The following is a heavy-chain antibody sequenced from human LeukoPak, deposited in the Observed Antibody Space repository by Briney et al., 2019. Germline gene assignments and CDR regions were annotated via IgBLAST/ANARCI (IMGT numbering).Heavy chain of an antibody. V-gene: IGHV3-30-3*01. Sequence: GGSLRLSCAASGFTFSSYAMHWVRQAPGKGLEWVAVISYDGSNKYYADSVKGRFTISRDNSKNTLYLQMNSLRAEDTAVYYCATITGSDAFDIWGQGTMVTVSS. D-gene: IGHD2-8*02. CDR1: GFTFSSYA. CDR2: ISYDGSNK. J-gene: IGHJ3*02. CDR3: ATITGSDAFDI.